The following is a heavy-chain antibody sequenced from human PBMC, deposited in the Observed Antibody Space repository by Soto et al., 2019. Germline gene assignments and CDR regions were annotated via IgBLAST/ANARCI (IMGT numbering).Heavy chain of an antibody. D-gene: IGHD6-19*01. Sequence: SETLSLTCTVSSGSISSTIYSRDWIRPPPGKGLEWIGSIFYSGRTYYNPSLKSRVTISVDRSKNQFSLNLSFVTAADTAVYYRATAGGLGAVDVDYGGKGTPVTVS. CDR2: IFYSGRT. J-gene: IGHJ4*02. CDR3: ATAGGLGAVDVDY. CDR1: SGSISSTIYS. V-gene: IGHV4-39*07.